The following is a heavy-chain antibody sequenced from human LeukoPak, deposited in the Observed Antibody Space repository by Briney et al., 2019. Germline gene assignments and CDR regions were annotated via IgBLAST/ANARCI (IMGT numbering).Heavy chain of an antibody. CDR3: AGGLAGYYYYMDV. Sequence: PSETLSLTCTVSDYSISSGYYWGWIRQPPGKGLEWIGTIFHSGSTYSNPSVKSRVTISVDTSKNQFSLKLSSVTAADTAVYYCAGGLAGYYYYMDVWGKGTTVTVSS. D-gene: IGHD3-16*01. J-gene: IGHJ6*03. V-gene: IGHV4-38-2*02. CDR1: DYSISSGYY. CDR2: IFHSGST.